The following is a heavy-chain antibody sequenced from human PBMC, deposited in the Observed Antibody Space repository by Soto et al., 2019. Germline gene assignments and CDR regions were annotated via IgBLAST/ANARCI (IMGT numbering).Heavy chain of an antibody. J-gene: IGHJ4*02. CDR2: INAGNANT. CDR1: GYTFTSYA. D-gene: IGHD6-13*01. CDR3: ARAPSWYSFDY. V-gene: IGHV1-3*01. Sequence: QVQLVQSGAEVKKPGASVKVSCKASGYTFTSYAMHWVSQAPGQRLEWMGWINAGNANTKYSQKFQGRVTFTRDTAASTAYMELSRLRAEDTAVYSCARAPSWYSFDYWGQGTLVTVSS.